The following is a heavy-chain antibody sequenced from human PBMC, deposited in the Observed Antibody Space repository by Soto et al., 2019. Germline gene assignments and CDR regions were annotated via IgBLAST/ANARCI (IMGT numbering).Heavy chain of an antibody. D-gene: IGHD3-16*01. Sequence: GGSLRLSCGASGFTFSNYWMSWVRQTPGKGLEWVANIKQDGSDKNYVDSVKGRFTISRDNAKDSLYLQMNSLRADDTAVYFCVRDWGAHSHTWGDYWGHGILVTVSS. J-gene: IGHJ4*01. CDR2: IKQDGSDK. CDR1: GFTFSNYW. V-gene: IGHV3-7*05. CDR3: VRDWGAHSHTWGDY.